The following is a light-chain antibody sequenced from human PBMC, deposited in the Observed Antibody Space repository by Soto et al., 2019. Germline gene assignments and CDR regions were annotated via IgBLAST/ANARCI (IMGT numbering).Light chain of an antibody. J-gene: IGKJ1*01. V-gene: IGKV3-15*01. CDR3: QQYNNWPPWK. CDR1: QSVSSN. CDR2: GAS. Sequence: EIVMTQSPVTLSVSPWERVTLSCRASQSVSSNLAWYQQKPGQAPRLLIYGASTRATGIPARFSGSGSGTEFTLTISSLQSEEFAVYYCQQYNNWPPWKFGHGNKVEIK.